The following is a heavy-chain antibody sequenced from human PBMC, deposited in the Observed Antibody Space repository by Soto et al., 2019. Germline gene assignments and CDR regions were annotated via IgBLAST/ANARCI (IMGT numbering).Heavy chain of an antibody. CDR1: GFTFSSYS. J-gene: IGHJ4*02. CDR2: ISSSSSYI. V-gene: IGHV3-21*01. Sequence: GGSLRLSCAASGFTFSSYSMNWVRQAPGKGLEWVSSISSSSSYIYYADSVKGRFTISRDNAKNSLYLQMNSLRAEDTAVYYCARDPGSLRGVVDYWGQGTLVTVSS. CDR3: ARDPGSLRGVVDY. D-gene: IGHD3-10*01.